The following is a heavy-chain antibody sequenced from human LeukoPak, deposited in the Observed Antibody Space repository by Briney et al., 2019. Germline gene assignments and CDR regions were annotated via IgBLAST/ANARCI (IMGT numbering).Heavy chain of an antibody. CDR3: ANLYSSSSYYYYGMDV. CDR1: GFTFSSYA. D-gene: IGHD6-6*01. Sequence: PGGSLRLSCAASGFTFSSYAMSWVRQAPGKGLEWVSAISGSGGSTYYADSVKGRFTISRDNSKNMLYLQMNSLRAEDTAVYYCANLYSSSSYYYYGMDVWGQGTTVTVSS. J-gene: IGHJ6*02. CDR2: ISGSGGST. V-gene: IGHV3-23*01.